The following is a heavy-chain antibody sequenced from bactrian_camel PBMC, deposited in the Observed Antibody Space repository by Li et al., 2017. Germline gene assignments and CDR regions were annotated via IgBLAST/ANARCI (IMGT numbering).Heavy chain of an antibody. D-gene: IGHD7*01. J-gene: IGHJ4*01. V-gene: IGHV3S53*01. CDR1: GYYYTRNC. CDR3: AGASRACGSRYVLSESAYKY. Sequence: HVQLVESGGGSVQAGGSLRLSCVASGYYYTRNCMGWFRQAPGEFREGVASFTSDGSISYGDSVKGRFTISKDNAKNILYLQMNSLKPEDTARNYCAGASRACGSRYVLSESAYKYWGQGTQVTVS. CDR2: FTSDGSI.